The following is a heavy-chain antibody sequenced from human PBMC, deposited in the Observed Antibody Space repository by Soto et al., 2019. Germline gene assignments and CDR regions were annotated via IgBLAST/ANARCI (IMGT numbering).Heavy chain of an antibody. J-gene: IGHJ4*02. CDR3: ARGIPAAMGAFDY. D-gene: IGHD2-2*01. V-gene: IGHV4-30-2*01. CDR2: IYHSGST. Sequence: PSETLSLTCAVPGGSISSGGYSWSWIRQPPGKGLEWIGYIYHSGSTYYNPSLKSRVTISVDRSKNQFSLKLSSVTAADTAVYYCARGIPAAMGAFDYWGQGTLVTVSS. CDR1: GGSISSGGYS.